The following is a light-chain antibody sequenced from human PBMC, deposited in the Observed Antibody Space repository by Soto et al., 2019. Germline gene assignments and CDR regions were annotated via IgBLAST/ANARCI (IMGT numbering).Light chain of an antibody. CDR1: QGIINY. V-gene: IGKV1-27*01. CDR2: AAS. CDR3: QTYNSAPLT. Sequence: DIQMTQSPSSLSASVGDRVTITCRAIQGIINYLAWYQQKPGKVPKSLIYAASTLQSGVPSRFSGSGSGTDFTLTISSLQPEDVATYYCQTYNSAPLTVGGGTKVEIK. J-gene: IGKJ4*01.